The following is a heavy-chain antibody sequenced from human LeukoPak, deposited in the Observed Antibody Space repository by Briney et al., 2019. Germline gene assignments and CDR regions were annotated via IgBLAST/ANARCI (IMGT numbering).Heavy chain of an antibody. CDR1: GFTFSSNY. D-gene: IGHD5-18*01. Sequence: PGGSLRLSCAASGFTFSSNYMSWVRQAPGKGLEWVSGIYSGGSTYYADSVKGRFTIYRDNSKNTLYLQMNSLRAEDTAVYYCARRELLGYSYGLRTFNIWGQGTTVTVSS. CDR2: IYSGGST. V-gene: IGHV3-66*04. CDR3: ARRELLGYSYGLRTFNI. J-gene: IGHJ3*02.